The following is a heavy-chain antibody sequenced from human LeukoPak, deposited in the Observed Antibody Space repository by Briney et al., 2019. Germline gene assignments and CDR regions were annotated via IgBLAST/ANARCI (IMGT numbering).Heavy chain of an antibody. V-gene: IGHV4-59*08. CDR3: ARNYADIGGFYSYYFDY. CDR2: ITHSGST. D-gene: IGHD3-22*01. CDR1: AGGSISRYY. Sequence: PSETLSLTCSVSAGGSISRYYWSWIRQPPGQGLEWIGYITHSGSTTYNPSLKGRVTISVDTSKNQFSLNLRSVTAADTAVYYCARNYADIGGFYSYYFDYWGQGALVTVSS. J-gene: IGHJ4*02.